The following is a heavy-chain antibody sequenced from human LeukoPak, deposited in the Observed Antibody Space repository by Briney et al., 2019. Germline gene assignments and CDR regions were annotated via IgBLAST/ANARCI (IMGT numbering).Heavy chain of an antibody. J-gene: IGHJ4*02. CDR3: AKDQVGGTTMAGY. V-gene: IGHV3-30*18. Sequence: GGSLRLSCAASGFTVSSNYMSWVRQAPGKGLEWVAVISYDGSNKYYGDSVKGRFTISRDISKNTLYLQMNSLRPEDTAVYYCAKDQVGGTTMAGYWGQGTLVTVSS. D-gene: IGHD1-26*01. CDR1: GFTVSSNY. CDR2: ISYDGSNK.